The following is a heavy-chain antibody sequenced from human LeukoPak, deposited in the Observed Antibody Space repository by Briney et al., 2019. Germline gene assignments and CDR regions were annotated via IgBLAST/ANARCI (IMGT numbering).Heavy chain of an antibody. Sequence: PGGSLRLSCAASGFTFSSYAMNWVRQAPGKGLECVSTVGGSASGTFYADSVKGRFTISRDNSKNTLYLQMNSLRAEDTAVYFCAKCGDGRYYSRADYWGQGTLVTVSS. J-gene: IGHJ4*02. CDR1: GFTFSSYA. CDR3: AKCGDGRYYSRADY. CDR2: VGGSASGT. V-gene: IGHV3-23*01. D-gene: IGHD2-21*01.